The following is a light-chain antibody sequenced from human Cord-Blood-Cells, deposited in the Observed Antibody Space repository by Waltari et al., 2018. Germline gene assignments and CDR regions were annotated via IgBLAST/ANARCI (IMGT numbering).Light chain of an antibody. CDR3: QQYDNLPLT. CDR1: QDISNY. V-gene: IGKV1-33*01. J-gene: IGKJ3*01. CDR2: DAS. Sequence: DIQMTKSHSSLSASVGDRVTITCQASQDISNYLNWYQQKPGKAPKLLIYDASNLETGVPSRFSGSGSGTDFTFTISSLQPEDIATYYCQQYDNLPLTFGPGTKVDIK.